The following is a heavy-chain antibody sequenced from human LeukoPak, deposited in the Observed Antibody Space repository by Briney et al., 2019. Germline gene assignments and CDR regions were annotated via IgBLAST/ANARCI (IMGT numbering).Heavy chain of an antibody. D-gene: IGHD6-19*01. CDR2: ISGSGGST. V-gene: IGHV3-23*01. CDR3: AIPYSSGWLYFQH. Sequence: GGSLRLSCAASGFTFSSYAMSWVRQAPGKGLEWVSAISGSGGSTYYADSVKGRFTISRDNSKNTLYLQLNSLRAEDTAVYYCAIPYSSGWLYFQHWGQGTLVTVSS. CDR1: GFTFSSYA. J-gene: IGHJ1*01.